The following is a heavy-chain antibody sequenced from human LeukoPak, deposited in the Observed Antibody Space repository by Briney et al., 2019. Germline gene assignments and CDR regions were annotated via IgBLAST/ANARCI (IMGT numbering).Heavy chain of an antibody. V-gene: IGHV4-4*02. J-gene: IGHJ6*04. CDR2: IYHSGST. CDR1: GGSISSSNW. CDR3: AREFILPYEPYYYYGMDV. D-gene: IGHD5-12*01. Sequence: PSETLSLTCAVSGGSISSSNWWSWVRQPPGKGLEWIGEIYHSGSTNYNPSLKSRVTISVDKSKNQFSLKLSSVTAADTAVYYCAREFILPYEPYYYYGMDVWGKGTTVTVSS.